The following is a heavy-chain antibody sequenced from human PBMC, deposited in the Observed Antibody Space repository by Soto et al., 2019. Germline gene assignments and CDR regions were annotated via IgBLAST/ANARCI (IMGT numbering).Heavy chain of an antibody. D-gene: IGHD2-2*02. V-gene: IGHV5-10-1*01. CDR3: ASILNYCSSTSCYIWSYYYGMDV. CDR2: IDPSDSYT. CDR1: GYSFTSYW. J-gene: IGHJ6*02. Sequence: PGESLKISCKGSGYSFTSYWISWVRQMPGKGLEWMGRIDPSDSYTNYSPSFQGHVTISADKSISTAYLQWSSLKASGTAMYYCASILNYCSSTSCYIWSYYYGMDVWGQGTTVTVSS.